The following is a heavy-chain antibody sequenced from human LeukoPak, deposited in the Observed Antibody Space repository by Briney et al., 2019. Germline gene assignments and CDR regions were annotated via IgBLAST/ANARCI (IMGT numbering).Heavy chain of an antibody. V-gene: IGHV3-23*01. CDR3: AKALVWLSGWFDY. J-gene: IGHJ4*02. CDR1: GFTFSSYA. CDR2: ISRCGGKT. D-gene: IGHD3-3*01. Sequence: GGALRLGCAAPGFTFSSYARNRVRQAPGKGLEWVSGISRCGGKTYYADSVKGRFTSSRDNSKHTLYLQMNSLRAQDTAVYYCAKALVWLSGWFDYWGQGTLLTVSS.